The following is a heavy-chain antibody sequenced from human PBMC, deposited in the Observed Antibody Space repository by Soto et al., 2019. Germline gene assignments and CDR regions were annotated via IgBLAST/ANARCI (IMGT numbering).Heavy chain of an antibody. Sequence: GALRLSGLASGFNFKAYAMGWVRQAPGKGLEWVSSITATDGNTYYADSVRGRFTISRDNSRNSLFLQMNGLRPEDSALYYCAKDEGTSSTVFDYWGQGTLVTVSS. CDR2: ITATDGNT. J-gene: IGHJ4*02. CDR3: AKDEGTSSTVFDY. CDR1: GFNFKAYA. D-gene: IGHD6-6*01. V-gene: IGHV3-23*01.